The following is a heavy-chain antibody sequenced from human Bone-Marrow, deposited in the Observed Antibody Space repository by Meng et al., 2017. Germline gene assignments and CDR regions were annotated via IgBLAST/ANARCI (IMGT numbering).Heavy chain of an antibody. D-gene: IGHD3-22*01. CDR3: ARFDSSGYYYVDAFDI. CDR2: IYTSGST. J-gene: IGHJ3*02. Sequence: SETLSPTSTVAGGSISSGSYYWRWIRQPAGKGLEWIGRIYTSGSTNYSPTIKSRVTMTVDTSKNQFSLKLSSVTDADTAVYYCARFDSSGYYYVDAFDIWGQGTMVTVSS. V-gene: IGHV4-61*02. CDR1: GGSISSGSYY.